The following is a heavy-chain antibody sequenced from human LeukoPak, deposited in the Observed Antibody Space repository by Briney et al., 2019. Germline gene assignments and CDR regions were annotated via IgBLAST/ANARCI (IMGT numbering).Heavy chain of an antibody. CDR2: IYWNDDK. J-gene: IGHJ4*02. CDR3: AHSLWFGEFIN. CDR1: GFSLSFSGVG. V-gene: IGHV2-5*01. Sequence: ESGPTLVKPXQTLTLTCTFSGFSLSFSGVGVGWIRQPPGKALEWLALIYWNDDKRYSPSLKSRLTITKDTSKNQVVLTMTNMDPVDTATYYCAHSLWFGEFINWGQGTLVTVSS. D-gene: IGHD3-10*01.